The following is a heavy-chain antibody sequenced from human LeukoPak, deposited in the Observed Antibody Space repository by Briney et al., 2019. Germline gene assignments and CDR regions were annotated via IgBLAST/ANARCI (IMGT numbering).Heavy chain of an antibody. D-gene: IGHD6-13*01. CDR1: GYTFTSYY. J-gene: IGHJ4*02. Sequence: ASVKVSCKASGYTFTSYYMHWVRQAPGQGLEWMGIINPSGGSTSYAQKFQGRVTMTEDTSTDTAYMELSSLRSEDTAVYYCVAATIFYFDYWGQGTLVSVSS. V-gene: IGHV1-46*01. CDR2: INPSGGST. CDR3: VAATIFYFDY.